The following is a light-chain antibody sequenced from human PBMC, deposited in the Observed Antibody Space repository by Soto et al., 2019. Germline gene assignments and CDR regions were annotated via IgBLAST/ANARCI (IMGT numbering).Light chain of an antibody. CDR1: SSDVGSNNR. CDR2: EVS. CDR3: CSFTRATTYV. V-gene: IGLV2-18*02. Sequence: QSALTQPPSVSGSPGQSVTISCTGTSSDVGSNNRVSWYQQPPGTVPKVMIYEVSNRPSGVPDRFSGSKSGNTASLTISGLQAEDEADYYCCSFTRATTYVFGTGTKVTVL. J-gene: IGLJ1*01.